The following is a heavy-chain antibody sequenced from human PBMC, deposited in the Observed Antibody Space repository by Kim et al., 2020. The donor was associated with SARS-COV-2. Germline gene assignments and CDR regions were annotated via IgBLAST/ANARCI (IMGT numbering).Heavy chain of an antibody. Sequence: TNYAQKLQGRVTMTTDTSTSTAYMELRSLRSDGTVVYYCARDGGKGLDYWGQGTLVTVSS. CDR3: ARDGGKGLDY. V-gene: IGHV1-18*01. CDR2: T. D-gene: IGHD2-15*01. J-gene: IGHJ4*02.